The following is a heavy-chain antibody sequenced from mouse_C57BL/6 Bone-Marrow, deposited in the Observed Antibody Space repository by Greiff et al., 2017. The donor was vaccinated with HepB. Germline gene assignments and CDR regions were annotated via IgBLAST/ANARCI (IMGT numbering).Heavy chain of an antibody. J-gene: IGHJ1*03. V-gene: IGHV5-17*01. Sequence: EVKLVESGGGLVKPGGSLKLSCAASGFTFSDYGMHWVRQAPEKGLEWVAYISSGSSTIYYADTVKGRVTISRDNAKNTLFLHMTSLRSEDTAMYYCARSYGSSYWYFDVWGTGTTVTVSS. CDR2: ISSGSSTI. CDR3: ARSYGSSYWYFDV. D-gene: IGHD1-1*01. CDR1: GFTFSDYG.